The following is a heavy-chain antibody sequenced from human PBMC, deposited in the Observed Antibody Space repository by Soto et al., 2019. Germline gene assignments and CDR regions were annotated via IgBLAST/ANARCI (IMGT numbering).Heavy chain of an antibody. CDR1: GFTFSSHY. J-gene: IGHJ4*02. V-gene: IGHV3-7*01. CDR2: ISEDGSET. D-gene: IGHD5-18*01. Sequence: GGSLRLSCAASGFTFSSHYMSWVRQAPGKGLEWVANISEDGSETYYVDSVKGRFTISRDNAKNSLYLQMNSLRAEDTAVYYCARDLRGYSYGPVDYWGQGTLVTVSS. CDR3: ARDLRGYSYGPVDY.